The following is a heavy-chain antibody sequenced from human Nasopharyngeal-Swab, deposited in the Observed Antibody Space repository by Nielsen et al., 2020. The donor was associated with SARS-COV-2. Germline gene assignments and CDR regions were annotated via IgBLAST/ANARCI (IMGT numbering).Heavy chain of an antibody. D-gene: IGHD3-10*01. Sequence: GESLKISCTGSGFTFGDYAMSWFRQAPGKGLEWVGFIRSKLYGGTTEYAASVKGRFTISRDDSKSIAYLQMNSLKTEDTAVYYCTRPPERAMVRGGLYGMDVWGQGTTVTVSS. V-gene: IGHV3-49*03. J-gene: IGHJ6*02. CDR2: IRSKLYGGTT. CDR3: TRPPERAMVRGGLYGMDV. CDR1: GFTFGDYA.